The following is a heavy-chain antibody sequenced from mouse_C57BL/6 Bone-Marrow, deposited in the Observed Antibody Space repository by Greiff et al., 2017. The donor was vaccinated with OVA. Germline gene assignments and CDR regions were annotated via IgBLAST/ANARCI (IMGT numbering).Heavy chain of an antibody. CDR2: INPYNGDT. Sequence: EVQLQQSGPELVKPGDSVKISCKASGYSFTGYFMNWVMQSHGKSLEWIGRINPYNGDTIYNQKFKGKATLTVDKSSSTADMELRSLTSEDSAVYYCASRSYYGSSNVWGTGTTVTVSS. D-gene: IGHD1-1*01. CDR1: GYSFTGYF. V-gene: IGHV1-20*01. J-gene: IGHJ1*03. CDR3: ASRSYYGSSNV.